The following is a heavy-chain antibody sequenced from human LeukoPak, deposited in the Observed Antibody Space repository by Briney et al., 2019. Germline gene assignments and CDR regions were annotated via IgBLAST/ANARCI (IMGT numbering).Heavy chain of an antibody. CDR3: AKGSRIAAAGSYYFDY. CDR1: GFTFSNYA. J-gene: IGHJ4*02. D-gene: IGHD6-13*01. V-gene: IGHV3-23*01. CDR2: ITGSGGST. Sequence: GGSLRLSCAPSGFTFSNYAMTWVRQAPGKGLEWVSTITGSGGSTYYADSVKGRFTISRDNSKNNSKNTLYLQMNSLRAEDTAAHYCAKGSRIAAAGSYYFDYWGQGTLVTVSS.